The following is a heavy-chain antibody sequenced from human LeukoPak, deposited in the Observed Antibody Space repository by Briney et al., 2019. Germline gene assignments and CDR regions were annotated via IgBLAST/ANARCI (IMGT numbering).Heavy chain of an antibody. D-gene: IGHD1-1*01. CDR2: IWYDGTNK. J-gene: IGHJ5*02. V-gene: IGHV3-33*01. CDR1: GFTFSSYG. CDR3: ARGARSVPNFNWFDP. Sequence: GGSLRLSCAASGFTFSSYGMHWVRQAPGKGLEWVAVIWYDGTNKYYGDSVKGRFTISRDNSKNTLYLQMNSLRAEDTAVYYCARGARSVPNFNWFDPWVQGTLVTVSS.